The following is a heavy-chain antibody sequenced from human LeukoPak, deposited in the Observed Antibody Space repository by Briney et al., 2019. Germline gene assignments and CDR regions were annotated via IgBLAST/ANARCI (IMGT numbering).Heavy chain of an antibody. D-gene: IGHD2-2*01. J-gene: IGHJ4*02. V-gene: IGHV1-8*03. CDR3: ARVGCSSTSCLYYFDY. CDR2: MDPNSGNT. CDR1: GYTFTSYD. Sequence: WASVKVSCKASGYTFTSYDINWVRQSTGQGLEWMGWMDPNSGNTGYAQKFQGRVTITRNTSISTAYMELSSLRSEDTAVCYCARVGCSSTSCLYYFDYWGQGTLVTVSS.